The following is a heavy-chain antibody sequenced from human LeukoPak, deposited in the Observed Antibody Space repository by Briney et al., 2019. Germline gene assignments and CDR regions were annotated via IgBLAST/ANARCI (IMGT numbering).Heavy chain of an antibody. V-gene: IGHV4-59*01. D-gene: IGHD5-12*01. CDR3: VRDRWLDT. Sequence: SDTLSLTCTVSGPSISIYYWSGLRQPPGKGLECIGYVHYSGDTKSNPSLRSRVTMSVDMSRNQFSLKLSSVTGADTAVYYCVRDRWLDTWGQGTLVTVSS. CDR1: GPSISIYY. CDR2: VHYSGDT. J-gene: IGHJ5*02.